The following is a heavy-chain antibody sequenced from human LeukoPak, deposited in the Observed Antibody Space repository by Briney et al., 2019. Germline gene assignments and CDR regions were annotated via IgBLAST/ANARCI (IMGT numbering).Heavy chain of an antibody. J-gene: IGHJ6*03. CDR2: IYYSGST. V-gene: IGHV4-61*01. CDR3: ARTFYYGSYYMDV. Sequence: TSETLSLTCTVSGGSISSGSYFWSWIRQPPGKGLEWIGYIYYSGSTNYNPSLKSRVTISVDTSKNQFSLKLSSVSAADTAVYYCARTFYYGSYYMDVWGKGTTVTISS. D-gene: IGHD3-10*01. CDR1: GGSISSGSYF.